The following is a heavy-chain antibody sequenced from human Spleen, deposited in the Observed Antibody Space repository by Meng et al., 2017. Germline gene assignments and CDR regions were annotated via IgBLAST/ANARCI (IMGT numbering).Heavy chain of an antibody. CDR1: GGSISSSSYY. J-gene: IGHJ4*02. CDR3: ARDVSDSSGNYYFDY. Sequence: SETLSLTCTVSGGSISSSSYYWGWIRQPPGKGLEWIGSIYYSGSTYYNPSLKSRVTISVDTSKNQFSLKLSSVTAADTAMYYCARDVSDSSGNYYFDYWGQGTLVTVSS. D-gene: IGHD3-22*01. CDR2: IYYSGST. V-gene: IGHV4-39*07.